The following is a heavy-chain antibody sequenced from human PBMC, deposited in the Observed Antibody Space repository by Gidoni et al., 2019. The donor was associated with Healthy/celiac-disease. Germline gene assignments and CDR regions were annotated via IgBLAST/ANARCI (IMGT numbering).Heavy chain of an antibody. Sequence: QVQLVESGGGVVQPGRSLRLSCASSGFTFSSYGMHWVRQAPGKGLDWVAVISYDGSNKYYADSVKGRFTISRDNSKNTLYLQMNSLRAEDTAVYYCERGAIFGGVNPLYWGQGTLVTVSS. J-gene: IGHJ4*02. D-gene: IGHD3-3*01. CDR1: GFTFSSYG. CDR3: ERGAIFGGVNPLY. CDR2: ISYDGSNK. V-gene: IGHV3-30*03.